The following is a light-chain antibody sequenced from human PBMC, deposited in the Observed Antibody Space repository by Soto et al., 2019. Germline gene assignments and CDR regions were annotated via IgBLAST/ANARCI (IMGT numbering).Light chain of an antibody. CDR2: RDM. CDR3: QVWASTTVL. CDR1: NIGGKN. Sequence: SSELTQPLSVSVALGQTAKITCGGDNIGGKNVQWYQQKPGQVPVLVVYRDMQRPSGIPERFSGSNWGNTATLTISSAQAGDEADYYCQVWASTTVLFGGGTKLTVL. V-gene: IGLV3-9*01. J-gene: IGLJ2*01.